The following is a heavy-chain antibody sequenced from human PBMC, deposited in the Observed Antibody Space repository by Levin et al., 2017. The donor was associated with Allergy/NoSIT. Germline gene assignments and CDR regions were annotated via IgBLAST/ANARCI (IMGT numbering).Heavy chain of an antibody. CDR2: INWNGGST. CDR1: GFTFDDYG. V-gene: IGHV3-20*01. D-gene: IGHD5/OR15-5a*01. Sequence: AGGSLRLSCAASGFTFDDYGMSWVRQAPGKGLEWVSGINWNGGSTGYADSVKGRLTISRDNAKNSLYLQMNSLRAEDTALYHCARPPSTMKINDGFDIWGQGTMVIVSS. J-gene: IGHJ3*02. CDR3: ARPPSTMKINDGFDI.